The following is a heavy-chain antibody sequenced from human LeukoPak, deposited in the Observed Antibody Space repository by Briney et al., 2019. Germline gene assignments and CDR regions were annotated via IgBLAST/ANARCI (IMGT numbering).Heavy chain of an antibody. Sequence: GGSLRLSCEASGFTFSSYSMNWVRQAPGKGLEWVSYISRSGSTIYYADSVKGRFTISRDNAKNSLYLQVKSLRAEDTAVYYCARDSNSWPFDYWGQGTLVTVSS. D-gene: IGHD6-13*01. CDR1: GFTFSSYS. CDR3: ARDSNSWPFDY. V-gene: IGHV3-48*04. CDR2: ISRSGSTI. J-gene: IGHJ4*02.